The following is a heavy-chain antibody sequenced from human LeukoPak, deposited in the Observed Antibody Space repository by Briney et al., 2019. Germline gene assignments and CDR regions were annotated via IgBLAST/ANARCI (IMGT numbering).Heavy chain of an antibody. V-gene: IGHV3-21*01. J-gene: IGHJ6*03. D-gene: IGHD3-3*01. CDR3: ARARGYDFWSGYYKDYYYYMDV. CDR2: ISSSSSYI. Sequence: GGSLRLSCAASGFTFSSYSMNWVRQAPGKGLEWVSSISSSSSYIYYADSVKGRFTISRDNAKNSLYLQMNSLRVEDTAVYYCARARGYDFWSGYYKDYYYYMDVWGKGTTVTVSS. CDR1: GFTFSSYS.